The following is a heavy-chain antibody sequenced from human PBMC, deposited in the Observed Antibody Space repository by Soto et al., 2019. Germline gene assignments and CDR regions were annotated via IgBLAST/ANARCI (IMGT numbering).Heavy chain of an antibody. Sequence: EVQLVESGGNLVQPGGSLRLSCAASGFAFSGFWMTWVRQAPGQGLGLVANIEQDGSEKNYLDSVKGRFTISRDNAKNSLYLQMNSLQVEDTAVYYCTRGGGWDSDYWGQGTLVIVSS. CDR2: IEQDGSEK. CDR3: TRGGGWDSDY. V-gene: IGHV3-7*05. D-gene: IGHD3-10*01. CDR1: GFAFSGFW. J-gene: IGHJ4*02.